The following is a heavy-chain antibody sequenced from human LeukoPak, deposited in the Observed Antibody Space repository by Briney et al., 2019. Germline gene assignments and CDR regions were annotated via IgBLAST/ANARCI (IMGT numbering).Heavy chain of an antibody. V-gene: IGHV3-20*04. CDR3: ARENYDSSGHPPYYYYYMDV. D-gene: IGHD3-22*01. Sequence: GGSLRLSCAASGFTFSSYGMSWVRQAPGKGLEWVSGINWNGGSTGYADSVKGRFTISRDNAKNSLYLQMNSLRAEDTALYYCARENYDSSGHPPYYYYYMDVWGKGTTVTVSS. CDR1: GFTFSSYG. J-gene: IGHJ6*03. CDR2: INWNGGST.